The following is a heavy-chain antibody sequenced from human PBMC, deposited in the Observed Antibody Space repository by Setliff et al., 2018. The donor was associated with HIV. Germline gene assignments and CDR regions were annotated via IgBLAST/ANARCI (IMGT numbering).Heavy chain of an antibody. Sequence: GGSLRLSCAASGFTFSNSWMTWVRQAPGKGLEWVGFIRSKAYGGTTDYAASVKGRFNISRDDSKSIAYLQMNSLKTEDTAVYYCTRGRGYSYGYSDYWGQGTLVTVSS. V-gene: IGHV3-49*04. D-gene: IGHD5-18*01. J-gene: IGHJ4*02. CDR1: GFTFSNSW. CDR2: IRSKAYGGTT. CDR3: TRGRGYSYGYSDY.